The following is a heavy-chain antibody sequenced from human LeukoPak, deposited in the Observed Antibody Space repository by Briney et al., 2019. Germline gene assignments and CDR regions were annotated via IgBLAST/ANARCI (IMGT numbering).Heavy chain of an antibody. CDR1: GFTFDDS. CDR2: ISWNGDST. CDR3: AKDGKNYFDY. Sequence: GGSLRLSCAASGFTFDDSMHWVRQAPGKSLEWVSLISWNGDSTYYADSVKDRFTISRDNSKNSLYLQMNSLRAEDTALYYCAKDGKNYFDYWGQGTLVTVSS. V-gene: IGHV3-43D*03. J-gene: IGHJ4*02.